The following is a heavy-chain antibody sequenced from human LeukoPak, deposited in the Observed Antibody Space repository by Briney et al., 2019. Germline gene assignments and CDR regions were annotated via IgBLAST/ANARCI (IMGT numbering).Heavy chain of an antibody. D-gene: IGHD3-3*01. J-gene: IGHJ4*02. Sequence: AETLSLTCGVSGGSVINTNWWTWVRQPPGKGLEWIGEVHLDGRTNYNPSLESRLTMSVDVSENQVSLKLTSVTAADTAVYYCAREGGFYRPLDYSGQGTLVTVSS. CDR2: VHLDGRT. CDR3: AREGGFYRPLDY. CDR1: GGSVINTNW. V-gene: IGHV4-4*02.